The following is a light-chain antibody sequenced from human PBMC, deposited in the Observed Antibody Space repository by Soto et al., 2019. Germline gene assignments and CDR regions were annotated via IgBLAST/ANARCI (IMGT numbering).Light chain of an antibody. J-gene: IGKJ2*01. Sequence: AVRMTQSPSSFSASTGDRVTISCRASQEISTYLAWYQQKPGKAPKPLIYGASTLYNEVPSRFSGSGSGTDFTLTIDCLQSDDFANYFCQQYYTFPYTFGQGTALEIK. V-gene: IGKV1-8*01. CDR3: QQYYTFPYT. CDR1: QEISTY. CDR2: GAS.